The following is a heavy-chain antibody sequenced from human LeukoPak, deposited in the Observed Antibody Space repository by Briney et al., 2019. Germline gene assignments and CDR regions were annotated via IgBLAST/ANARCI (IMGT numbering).Heavy chain of an antibody. D-gene: IGHD3-3*02. V-gene: IGHV4-30-4*01. J-gene: IGHJ5*02. CDR3: ARSPLVGFLEWLPNWFDP. CDR1: GGSISSGDYY. Sequence: SQTLSLTCTVSGGSISSGDYYWSWIRQPPGKGLEWIGYIYYSGSTYYNPSLKSRVTISVDTSKNQFSLKQSSVTAADTAVYYCARSPLVGFLEWLPNWFDPWGQGTLVTVSS. CDR2: IYYSGST.